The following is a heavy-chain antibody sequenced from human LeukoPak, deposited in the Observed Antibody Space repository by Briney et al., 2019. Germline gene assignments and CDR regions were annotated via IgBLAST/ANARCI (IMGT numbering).Heavy chain of an antibody. Sequence: GGSLRLSCAASGFTFSSYGMHWVRQAPGKGLEWVALIWDDGSNKYYADSVKGRFTISRDTSKNTLYLQMDSLRAEDTAVYCCAKDLRRAISGVVIPVYYYYMDVWGKGTTVTVSS. CDR1: GFTFSSYG. CDR2: IWDDGSNK. CDR3: AKDLRRAISGVVIPVYYYYMDV. J-gene: IGHJ6*03. V-gene: IGHV3-33*06. D-gene: IGHD3-3*01.